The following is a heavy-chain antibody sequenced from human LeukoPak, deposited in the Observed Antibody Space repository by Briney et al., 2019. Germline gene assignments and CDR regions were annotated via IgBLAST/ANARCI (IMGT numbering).Heavy chain of an antibody. CDR2: INSDGSYI. CDR1: GFTFSSYW. J-gene: IGHJ4*02. CDR3: ARPAADNWNDDTPSQY. D-gene: IGHD1-20*01. V-gene: IGHV3-74*01. Sequence: GGSLRLSCAGSGFTFSSYWMHWVRQAPGKGLEWVSRINSDGSYITYADSVKGRFTISRDNVKNTLYLQMSSLRAEDTAVYYCARPAADNWNDDTPSQYWGQGTQVTVSS.